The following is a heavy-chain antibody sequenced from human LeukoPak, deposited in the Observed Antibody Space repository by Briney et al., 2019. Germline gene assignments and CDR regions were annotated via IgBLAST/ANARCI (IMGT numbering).Heavy chain of an antibody. V-gene: IGHV4-38-2*02. CDR3: ARVNAPVATFDY. J-gene: IGHJ4*02. D-gene: IGHD1-1*01. CDR2: ISHSGST. CDR1: GYSISSTYY. Sequence: SEILSLTCTVSGYSISSTYYGAWIRQPPGKGLEWIATISHSGSTYYTPSLKSRLTISLDTSTNHFSLRLSPVTAADTAVYYCARVNAPVATFDYWGQGTLVTVSS.